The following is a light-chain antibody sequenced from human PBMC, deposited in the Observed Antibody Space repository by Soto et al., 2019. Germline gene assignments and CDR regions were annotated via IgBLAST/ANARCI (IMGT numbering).Light chain of an antibody. Sequence: EIVLTQSPGTLSLSPGERATLSCMASQSVSSSYLAWYQQKPGQPPRLLIYGASSRATGIPDRFSGSGSGTDFTLTISRLEPEDFAMYFCQQYVSSPQTFGQGTKVDIK. CDR2: GAS. V-gene: IGKV3-20*01. CDR3: QQYVSSPQT. J-gene: IGKJ1*01. CDR1: QSVSSSY.